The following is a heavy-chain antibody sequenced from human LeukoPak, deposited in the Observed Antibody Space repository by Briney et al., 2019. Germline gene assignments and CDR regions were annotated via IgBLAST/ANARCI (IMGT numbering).Heavy chain of an antibody. Sequence: GASVKVSCKASGYTFTSNGINWVRQAPGQGLEWMGGIIPIFGTANYAQKFQGRVTITTDESTSTAYMELSSLRSEDTAVYYCARVDSSSVGDVFETWGQGTLVTVSS. J-gene: IGHJ5*02. V-gene: IGHV1-69*05. CDR3: ARVDSSSVGDVFET. CDR2: IIPIFGTA. D-gene: IGHD6-6*01. CDR1: GYTFTSNG.